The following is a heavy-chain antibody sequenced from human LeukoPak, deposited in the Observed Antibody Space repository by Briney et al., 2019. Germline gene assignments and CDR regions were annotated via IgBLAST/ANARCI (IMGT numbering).Heavy chain of an antibody. V-gene: IGHV4-34*01. J-gene: IGHJ4*02. D-gene: IGHD3-16*02. Sequence: SETLSLTCAVCGGSFSGYYWSWISQPPGKGLEWIGEINHSGSTNYNPSLKSRVTISVDTSKNQFSLKLSSVTAADTAVYYCARYRHRGASFDYWGQGTLVTVSS. CDR3: ARYRHRGASFDY. CDR2: INHSGST. CDR1: GGSFSGYY.